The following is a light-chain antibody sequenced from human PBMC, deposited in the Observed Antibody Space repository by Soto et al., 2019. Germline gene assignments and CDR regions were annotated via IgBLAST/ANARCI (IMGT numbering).Light chain of an antibody. CDR3: QQSYSTPYT. CDR1: QTISNY. V-gene: IGKV1-39*01. J-gene: IGKJ2*01. Sequence: DIPMTQSPSSLSASVGDRVTITCRASQTISNYVNWYQHKPGVAPKLLMYVAASLRNGVPSRFSGSASGTDFTLTISSLQPEDFATYFCQQSYSTPYTFSQGTKLE. CDR2: VAA.